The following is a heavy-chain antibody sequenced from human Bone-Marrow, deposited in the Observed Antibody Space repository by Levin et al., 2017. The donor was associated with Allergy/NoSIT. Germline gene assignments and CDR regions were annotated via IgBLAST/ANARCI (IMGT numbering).Heavy chain of an antibody. V-gene: IGHV3-15*01. Sequence: PGGSLRLSCAASGFTFSNAWMSWVRQAPGKGLEWVGRIKSKTDGGTTDYAAPVKGRFTISRDDSKNTLYLQMNSLKTEDTAVYYCTVPGGVGATTYYFDYWGQGTLVTVSS. J-gene: IGHJ4*02. CDR2: IKSKTDGGTT. CDR3: TVPGGVGATTYYFDY. D-gene: IGHD1-26*01. CDR1: GFTFSNAW.